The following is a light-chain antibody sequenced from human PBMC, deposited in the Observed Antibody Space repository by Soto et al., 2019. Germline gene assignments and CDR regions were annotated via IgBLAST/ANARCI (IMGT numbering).Light chain of an antibody. CDR2: GES. V-gene: IGKV3-20*01. CDR3: QQYGSSPYT. CDR1: QSVRSSY. Sequence: EIVLTQSPGTLSLSPGDRATRSCRASQSVRSSYLAWYQQKPGQAPRLLIYGESSRATGIPDRFSGSGSGTDFTLTISRLEPEDFAVYYCQQYGSSPYTFGQGTKLEIK. J-gene: IGKJ2*01.